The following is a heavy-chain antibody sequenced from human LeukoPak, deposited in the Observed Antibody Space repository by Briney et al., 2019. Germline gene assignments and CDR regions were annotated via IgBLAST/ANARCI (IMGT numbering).Heavy chain of an antibody. CDR1: GYTFTSYA. V-gene: IGHV1-2*02. CDR2: ITPSGGT. D-gene: IGHD5-24*01. Sequence: ASVKVSCKASGYTFTSYAMHWVRQAPGQGLEWMGWITPSGGTNYPQKFQGRVAITRDTSITTAYMDLSRLTSDDTAVYYCARDRRDGYELGDYWGQGTLVTVSS. J-gene: IGHJ4*02. CDR3: ARDRRDGYELGDY.